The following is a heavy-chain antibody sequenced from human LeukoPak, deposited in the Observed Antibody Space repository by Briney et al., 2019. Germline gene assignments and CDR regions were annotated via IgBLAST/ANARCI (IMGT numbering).Heavy chain of an antibody. J-gene: IGHJ6*02. Sequence: GGSLRLSCAASGITFSSYGMHWVRQAPGKGLEWVAVIWYDGSNKYYADSVKGRFTISRDNSKNTLYLQMNSLRAEDTAVYYCARETRDWNMDVWGQGTTVTVSS. V-gene: IGHV3-33*01. CDR3: ARETRDWNMDV. CDR1: GITFSSYG. D-gene: IGHD1-1*01. CDR2: IWYDGSNK.